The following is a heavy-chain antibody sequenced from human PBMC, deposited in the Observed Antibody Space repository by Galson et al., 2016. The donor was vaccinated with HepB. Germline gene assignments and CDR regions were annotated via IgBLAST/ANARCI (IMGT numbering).Heavy chain of an antibody. D-gene: IGHD6-13*01. J-gene: IGHJ4*02. CDR1: GFTFSSHD. CDR3: AREGSWPRDFDY. CDR2: ISSSSAYI. Sequence: SLRLSCAASGFTFSSHDMNWVRQAPGKGLEWVSSISSSSAYIYYADSVEGRFTISRDNAKNSLYLQMNSLRAEDTAVYYCAREGSWPRDFDYWGQGTLVTVSS. V-gene: IGHV3-21*01.